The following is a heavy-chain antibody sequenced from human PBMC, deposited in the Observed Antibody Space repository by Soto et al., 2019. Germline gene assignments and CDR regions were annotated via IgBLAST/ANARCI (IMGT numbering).Heavy chain of an antibody. D-gene: IGHD3-16*01. CDR3: AQLGLMTFSHKHYFNH. V-gene: IGHV3-23*01. Sequence: EVHLLESGGGLVQPGGSLRLSCAASGFSFDNYGMSWVRQAPGKGLEWVSAIKSDGTSTYYAASVKDRFTISRDNSKNTLYLQLNSLRAEDTAIYYCAQLGLMTFSHKHYFNHWGRGTLVTVSS. J-gene: IGHJ4*02. CDR1: GFSFDNYG. CDR2: IKSDGTST.